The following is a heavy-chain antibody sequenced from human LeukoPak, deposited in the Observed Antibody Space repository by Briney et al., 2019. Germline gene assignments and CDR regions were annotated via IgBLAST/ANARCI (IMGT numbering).Heavy chain of an antibody. D-gene: IGHD3-9*01. CDR1: GGSISSYY. V-gene: IGHV4-59*08. J-gene: IGHJ4*02. CDR2: IYYSGST. Sequence: SETLSLTCTVSGGSISSYYWSWIRQPPGKGLEWIGYIYYSGSTNYNPSLKSRVTISVDTSKNQFSLKLSSVTAADTAVYYCARQGYYDILTGYYNVKEFDYWGQGTLVTVSS. CDR3: ARQGYYDILTGYYNVKEFDY.